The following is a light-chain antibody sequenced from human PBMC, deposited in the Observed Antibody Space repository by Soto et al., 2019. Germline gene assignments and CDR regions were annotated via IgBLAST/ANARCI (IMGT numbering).Light chain of an antibody. CDR1: QTVSNNY. CDR2: GSS. CDR3: QQYGSSPYT. Sequence: EVVLTQSPGTLSLSPGERATLSCRASQTVSNNYLAWYQHKPGQSPKLLIFGSSDRATGIPDRFSGSGSGTDFTLTISRLEPEDFAVYYCQQYGSSPYTFGQGTKLEIK. J-gene: IGKJ2*01. V-gene: IGKV3-20*01.